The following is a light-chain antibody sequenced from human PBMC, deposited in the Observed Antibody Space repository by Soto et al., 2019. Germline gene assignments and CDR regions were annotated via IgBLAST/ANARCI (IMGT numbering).Light chain of an antibody. CDR1: SSNIGAGYD. J-gene: IGLJ1*01. Sequence: QSVLTQPPSVSGAPGQRVTISCTGSSSNIGAGYDVHWYQQLPGTAPKLLIYNNINRPSGVPDRFSGSKSGTSASLAITGLQAEDEADYYCQSHDSSLSTYYVFGPGTKLTVL. CDR2: NNI. V-gene: IGLV1-40*01. CDR3: QSHDSSLSTYYV.